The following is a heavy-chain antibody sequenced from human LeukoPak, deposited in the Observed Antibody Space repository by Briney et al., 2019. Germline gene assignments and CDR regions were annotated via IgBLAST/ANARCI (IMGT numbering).Heavy chain of an antibody. D-gene: IGHD5-18*01. CDR1: GFTFSSYA. J-gene: IGHJ4*02. CDR2: ISGSGGST. V-gene: IGHV3-23*01. CDR3: AKEGYSYGLYYFDY. Sequence: PGGSLILSCAASGFTFSSYAMSWVRQVPGKGLEWVSAISGSGGSTYYADSVKGRFTISRDNSKNTLYLQMNSLRAEDTAVYYCAKEGYSYGLYYFDYWGQGTLVTVSS.